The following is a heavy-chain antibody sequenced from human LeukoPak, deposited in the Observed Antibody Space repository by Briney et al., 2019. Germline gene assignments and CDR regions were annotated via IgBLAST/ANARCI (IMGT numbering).Heavy chain of an antibody. Sequence: PSETLSLTCTVSGGSISSYYWSWIRQPAGKGLEWIGRIYTSGSTNYNPSLKSRVTMSVDTSKNQFSLKLSSVTAADTAVYYCARGTYYDFWSGYYITAFDIWGQGTMVTVSS. CDR1: GGSISSYY. CDR2: IYTSGST. D-gene: IGHD3-3*01. V-gene: IGHV4-4*07. CDR3: ARGTYYDFWSGYYITAFDI. J-gene: IGHJ3*02.